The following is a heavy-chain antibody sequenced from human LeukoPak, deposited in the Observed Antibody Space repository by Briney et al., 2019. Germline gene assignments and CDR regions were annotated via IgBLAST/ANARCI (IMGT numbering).Heavy chain of an antibody. V-gene: IGHV3-9*01. CDR2: ISWNSGSI. CDR1: GFTFDDYA. J-gene: IGHJ4*02. CDR3: ARDTSKNYDYVDYDY. Sequence: SLRLSCAASGFTFDDYAMHWVRQAPGKGLEWVSGISWNSGSIGYADSVKGRFTISRDNAKNSLYLQMNSLRAEDTALYYCARDTSKNYDYVDYDYWGQGTLVTVSS. D-gene: IGHD3-16*01.